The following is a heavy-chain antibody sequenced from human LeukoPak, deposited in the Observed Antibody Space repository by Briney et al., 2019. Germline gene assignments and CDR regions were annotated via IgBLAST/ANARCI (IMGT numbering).Heavy chain of an antibody. J-gene: IGHJ4*02. CDR3: ARVLARRVVIIGYFDY. CDR2: IKQDGSEK. V-gene: IGHV3-7*01. CDR1: GFTFSSYW. Sequence: SGGSLRLSCAASGFTFSSYWMSWVRRAPGKGPEWVANIKQDGSEKFYVDSVEGRFTISRDNAKNSLYLQMSSLRAEDPAVYYCARVLARRVVIIGYFDYWGQGTLVTVSS. D-gene: IGHD3-3*01.